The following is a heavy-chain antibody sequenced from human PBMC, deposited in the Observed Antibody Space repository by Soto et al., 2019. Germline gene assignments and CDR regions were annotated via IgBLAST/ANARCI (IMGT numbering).Heavy chain of an antibody. CDR3: ARRGYANWFDP. CDR2: IYYSGST. Sequence: KTSETLSLTCTVSGGSISSSSYYWGWIRQPPGKGLEWIGSIYYSGSTYYNPSLKSRVTISVDTSKNQFSLKLSSVTAADTAVYYCARRGYANWFDPWGQGTLVTVSS. D-gene: IGHD5-18*01. CDR1: GGSISSSSYY. J-gene: IGHJ5*02. V-gene: IGHV4-39*01.